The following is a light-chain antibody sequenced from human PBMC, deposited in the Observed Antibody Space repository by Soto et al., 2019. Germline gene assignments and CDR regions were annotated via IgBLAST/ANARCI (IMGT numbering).Light chain of an antibody. V-gene: IGLV2-14*03. CDR2: DVS. CDR1: NNDVGGYNY. CDR3: SSYTSSSTVV. J-gene: IGLJ2*01. Sequence: QSALTQPASVSGSPGRSITISCTGTNNDVGGYNYVSWFQHHPGKAPKLMIYDVSNRPSGVSNRFSGSKSGNTASLTISGLQAEDEADYHCSSYTSSSTVVFGGGTKLTVL.